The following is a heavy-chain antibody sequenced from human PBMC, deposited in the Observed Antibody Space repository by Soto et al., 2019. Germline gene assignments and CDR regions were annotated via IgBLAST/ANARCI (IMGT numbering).Heavy chain of an antibody. D-gene: IGHD2-21*02. V-gene: IGHV1-46*03. Sequence: QVQLVQSGAEVKKPGASVKVSCKASGYTFTSYYMHWVRQAPGQGLEWMGIINPSGGSTSYAQKLQGRVTMTRDTSTSTVYMELSSLRSEDTAVYYCARDLGDDDFDYWGQGTLVTVSS. CDR1: GYTFTSYY. CDR3: ARDLGDDDFDY. CDR2: INPSGGST. J-gene: IGHJ4*02.